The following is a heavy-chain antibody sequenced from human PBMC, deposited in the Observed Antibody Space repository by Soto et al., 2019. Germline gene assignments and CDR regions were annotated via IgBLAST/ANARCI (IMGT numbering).Heavy chain of an antibody. J-gene: IGHJ4*02. CDR2: ISAHNGNT. V-gene: IGHV1-18*01. CDR3: ARGRYGDY. CDR1: GYSFTSYG. D-gene: IGHD1-1*01. Sequence: QVQLVQSGAEVKKPGASVKVSCKASGYSFTSYGITWVRQAPGQGLEWMGWISAHNGNTDYAQKLQGRVIVTRDTSTSTAYMELRSLISDDTAVYYGARGRYGDYWGQGALVTVSS.